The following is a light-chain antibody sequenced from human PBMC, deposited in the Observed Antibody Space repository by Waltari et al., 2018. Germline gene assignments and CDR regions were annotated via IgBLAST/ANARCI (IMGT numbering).Light chain of an antibody. CDR3: QAWDSSTVV. J-gene: IGLJ2*01. V-gene: IGLV3-1*01. Sequence: SYELTQPPSVSVSPGQTASIPCSGDKLGDKYACWYQQKPGQSPGLVIYQDRKRPSGIPERFSGSNSGNTATLTISGTQAMDEADYYCQAWDSSTVVFGGGTKLTV. CDR2: QDR. CDR1: KLGDKY.